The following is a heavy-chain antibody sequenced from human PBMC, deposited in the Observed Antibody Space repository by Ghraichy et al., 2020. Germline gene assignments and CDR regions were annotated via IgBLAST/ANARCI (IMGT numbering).Heavy chain of an antibody. J-gene: IGHJ4*02. CDR2: ITGSGGTT. D-gene: IGHD6-13*01. CDR3: AKGVAAAVDY. Sequence: GGSLRLSCAASGFTFSSYAMSWVRQAPGKGLEWVSAITGSGGTTYYADSVKGRFTISRDNSKNTLYLQMNSLRAEDTAIYYCAKGVAAAVDYWGQGTLVTVSS. V-gene: IGHV3-23*01. CDR1: GFTFSSYA.